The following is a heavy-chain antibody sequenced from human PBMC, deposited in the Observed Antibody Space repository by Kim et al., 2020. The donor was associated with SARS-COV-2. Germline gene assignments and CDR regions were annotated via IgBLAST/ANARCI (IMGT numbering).Heavy chain of an antibody. Sequence: GGSLRLSCAASGFTFSSYWMSWVRQAPGKGLEWVANIKQDGSEKYYVDSVKGRFTISRDNAKNSLYLQMNSLRAEDTAVYYCARDGSAVTGVKQWFDPWGQGTLVTVSS. V-gene: IGHV3-7*01. CDR3: ARDGSAVTGVKQWFDP. D-gene: IGHD1-20*01. J-gene: IGHJ5*02. CDR1: GFTFSSYW. CDR2: IKQDGSEK.